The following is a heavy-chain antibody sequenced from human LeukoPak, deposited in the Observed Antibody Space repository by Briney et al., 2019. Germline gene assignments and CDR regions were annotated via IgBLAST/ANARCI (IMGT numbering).Heavy chain of an antibody. J-gene: IGHJ4*02. D-gene: IGHD5-24*01. V-gene: IGHV1-2*02. CDR3: ARGQDGYNLGALGY. Sequence: ASVKVSRKASGYTFTGYYMHWVRQAPGQGLEWMGWINPNSGGTNYAQKFQGRVTMTRDTSISTAYMELRSLRSDDTAVYYCARGQDGYNLGALGYWGQGTLVTVSS. CDR2: INPNSGGT. CDR1: GYTFTGYY.